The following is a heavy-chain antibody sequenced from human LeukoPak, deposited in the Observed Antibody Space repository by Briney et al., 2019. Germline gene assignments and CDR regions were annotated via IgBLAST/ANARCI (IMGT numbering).Heavy chain of an antibody. J-gene: IGHJ4*02. Sequence: PGGSLRLSCAASGFTGSHNYMSWVRQAPGKGLEWVSATHSSGGTYYADSVKGRFTISRDNSKNTLYLQMNSLRAEDTAVYYCAKIGGSGWYGIDYWGQGTLVTVSS. CDR2: THSSGGT. CDR1: GFTGSHNY. V-gene: IGHV3-66*03. D-gene: IGHD6-19*01. CDR3: AKIGGSGWYGIDY.